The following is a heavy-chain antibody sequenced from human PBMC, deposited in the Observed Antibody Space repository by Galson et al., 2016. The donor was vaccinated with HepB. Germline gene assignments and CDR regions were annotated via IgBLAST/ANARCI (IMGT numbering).Heavy chain of an antibody. CDR1: GYTLTELS. D-gene: IGHD3/OR15-3a*01. CDR3: ATQRVGLVIMSH. Sequence: SVKVSCKVSGYTLTELSMHWVRQAPGKGLEWMGGFDPEDAETVYAQKFQGRATITADRSTNTAYMELSGLRSEDTAVYYCATQRVGLVIMSHWGQGTLVTVSS. V-gene: IGHV1-24*01. CDR2: FDPEDAET. J-gene: IGHJ4*02.